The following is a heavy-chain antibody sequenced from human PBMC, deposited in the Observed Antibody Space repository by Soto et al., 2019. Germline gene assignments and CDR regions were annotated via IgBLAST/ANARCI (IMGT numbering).Heavy chain of an antibody. Sequence: TLETLCVTWTVSGGCVWICSYSGSWIRQPPGKGLEWIGYIYYSGSTNYNPSLKSRVTISVDTSKNQFSLKLSSVTAADTAVYYCAKSIAARFDYWGQGTLVTVS. J-gene: IGHJ4*02. V-gene: IGHV4-61*01. D-gene: IGHD6-6*01. CDR3: AKSIAARFDY. CDR2: IYYSGST. CDR1: GGCVWICSYS.